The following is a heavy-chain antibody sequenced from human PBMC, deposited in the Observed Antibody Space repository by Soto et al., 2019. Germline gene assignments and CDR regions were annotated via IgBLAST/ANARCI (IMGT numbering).Heavy chain of an antibody. CDR3: ARDYYDSSGYPNWFDP. Sequence: SVKVSCKASGGTFSSYSISWVRQAPGQGLEWMGGIIPIFGTANYAQKFQGRVTITADESTSTAYMELSSLRSEDTAVYYCARDYYDSSGYPNWFDPWGQGTLVTVSS. V-gene: IGHV1-69*13. D-gene: IGHD3-22*01. J-gene: IGHJ5*02. CDR2: IIPIFGTA. CDR1: GGTFSSYS.